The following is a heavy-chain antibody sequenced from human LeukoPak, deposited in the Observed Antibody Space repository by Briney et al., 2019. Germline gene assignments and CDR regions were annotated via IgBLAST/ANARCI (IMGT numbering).Heavy chain of an antibody. J-gene: IGHJ4*02. CDR3: ARAPLAAGAEEPRVDY. CDR1: GYTFTSYA. Sequence: ASVKVSCNASGYTFTSYAMHWVRQAPGQRLEWMGWINAGNGNTKYSQEFQGRVTITRDTSASTAYMELSSLRSEDMAVYYCARAPLAAGAEEPRVDYWGQGTLVTVSS. V-gene: IGHV1-3*03. CDR2: INAGNGNT. D-gene: IGHD1-14*01.